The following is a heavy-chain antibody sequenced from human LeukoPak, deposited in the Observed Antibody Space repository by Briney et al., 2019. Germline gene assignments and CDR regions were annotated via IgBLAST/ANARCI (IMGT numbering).Heavy chain of an antibody. Sequence: SVKVSCKASGGTFSSYAISWVRQAPGQGLGWMGGIIPIFGTANYAQKFQGRVTITADESTSTAYMELSSLRSEDTAVYYCARDAIEGATSWYNWFDPWGQGTLVTVSS. V-gene: IGHV1-69*13. J-gene: IGHJ5*02. CDR3: ARDAIEGATSWYNWFDP. CDR1: GGTFSSYA. D-gene: IGHD1-26*01. CDR2: IIPIFGTA.